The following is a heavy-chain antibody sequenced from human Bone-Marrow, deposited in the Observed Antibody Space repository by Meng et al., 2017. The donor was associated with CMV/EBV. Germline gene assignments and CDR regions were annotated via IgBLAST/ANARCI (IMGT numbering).Heavy chain of an antibody. V-gene: IGHV3-23*01. CDR2: ISGTGGRT. Sequence: GESLKISCAASGFTFTQHGMNWVRQAPGKGVEWVSAISGTGGRTYYAGSVKGRFTISRDDSKNTLYLQMNSLRAEDTAVYYCARMRIVVVPAVMPGYYYYGMDVWGQGTTVTVSS. D-gene: IGHD2-2*01. CDR1: GFTFTQHG. CDR3: ARMRIVVVPAVMPGYYYYGMDV. J-gene: IGHJ6*02.